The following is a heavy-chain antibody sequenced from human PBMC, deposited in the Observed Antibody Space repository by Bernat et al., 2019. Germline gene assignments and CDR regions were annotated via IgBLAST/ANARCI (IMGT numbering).Heavy chain of an antibody. CDR3: AKESLSIAAAGNRWFDP. Sequence: EVQLLESGGGLVQPGGSLRLSCAASGFTFSSYAMGWVRQAPGKGLEWVSAISGSGGSTYYADSVKGRFTISRDNSKNTLYLQMNSLRAEDTAVYYCAKESLSIAAAGNRWFDPWGQGTLVTVSS. D-gene: IGHD6-13*01. J-gene: IGHJ5*02. CDR2: ISGSGGST. V-gene: IGHV3-23*01. CDR1: GFTFSSYA.